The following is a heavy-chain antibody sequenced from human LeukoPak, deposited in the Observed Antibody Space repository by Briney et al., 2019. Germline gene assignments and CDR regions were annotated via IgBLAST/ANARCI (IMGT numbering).Heavy chain of an antibody. Sequence: GSLRLSCAASGFTVSSNYMSWVRQAPGKGLEWVSVIYSGGSTYYADSVEGRFTISRHNPKNTLYLQMNSLRAEDTAVYYCARVVKDYDFWSGSRPLYYFDYWGQGTLVTVSS. D-gene: IGHD3-3*01. CDR1: GFTVSSNY. CDR2: IYSGGST. J-gene: IGHJ4*02. V-gene: IGHV3-53*04. CDR3: ARVVKDYDFWSGSRPLYYFDY.